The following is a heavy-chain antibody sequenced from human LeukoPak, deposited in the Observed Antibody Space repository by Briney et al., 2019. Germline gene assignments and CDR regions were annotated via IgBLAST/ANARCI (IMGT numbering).Heavy chain of an antibody. CDR1: GFTFSSYS. CDR2: ISSSSSYI. CDR3: ARNLPYNYYGSGSYYTAIDY. V-gene: IGHV3-21*01. J-gene: IGHJ4*02. Sequence: GGSLRVSCAASGFTFSSYSMNWVRQAPGKRLEWVSSISSSSSYIYYADSVKGRFTISRDNAKNSLYLQMNSLRAEDTAVYYCARNLPYNYYGSGSYYTAIDYWGQGTLVTVSS. D-gene: IGHD3-10*01.